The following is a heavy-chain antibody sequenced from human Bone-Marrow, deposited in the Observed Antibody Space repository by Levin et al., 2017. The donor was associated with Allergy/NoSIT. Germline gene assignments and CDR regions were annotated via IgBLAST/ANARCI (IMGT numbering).Heavy chain of an antibody. CDR3: AREAVMVRGSNWFDP. CDR1: GFTFSSYS. J-gene: IGHJ5*02. V-gene: IGHV3-21*01. Sequence: GGSLRLSCAASGFTFSSYSMNWVRQAPGKGLEWVSSISSSSSYIYYADSVKGRFTISRDNAKNSLYLQMNSLRAEDTAVYYCAREAVMVRGSNWFDPWGQGTLVTVSS. D-gene: IGHD3-10*01. CDR2: ISSSSSYI.